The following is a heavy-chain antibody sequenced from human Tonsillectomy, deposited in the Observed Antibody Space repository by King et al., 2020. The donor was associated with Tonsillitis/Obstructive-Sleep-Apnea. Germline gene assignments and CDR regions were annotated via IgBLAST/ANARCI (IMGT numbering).Heavy chain of an antibody. CDR2: IYYSGST. CDR1: GGSISSSSYY. Sequence: QLQESGPGLVKPSETLSLTCTVSGGSISSSSYYWGWIRQPPGKGLEWIGSIYYSGSTYYNPSLKSRVTISVDTSKNQFSLKLSSVTAADTAVYYCARPSIAVAGTVDYYYYGMDVWGQGTTVTVSS. CDR3: ARPSIAVAGTVDYYYYGMDV. V-gene: IGHV4-39*01. J-gene: IGHJ6*02. D-gene: IGHD6-19*01.